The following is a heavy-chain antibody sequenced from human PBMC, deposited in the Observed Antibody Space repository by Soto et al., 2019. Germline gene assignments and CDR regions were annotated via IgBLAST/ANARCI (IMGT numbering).Heavy chain of an antibody. V-gene: IGHV3-30*18. D-gene: IGHD2-15*01. CDR3: AKVARPYCSGGSCYISLDY. CDR2: ISYDGSNK. J-gene: IGHJ4*02. CDR1: GFTFSSYG. Sequence: GGSLRLSCAASGFTFSSYGMHWVRQAPGKGLEWVAVISYDGSNKYYADSVKGRFTISRDNSKNTLYLQMNSLRAEDTAVYYCAKVARPYCSGGSCYISLDYWGQGT.